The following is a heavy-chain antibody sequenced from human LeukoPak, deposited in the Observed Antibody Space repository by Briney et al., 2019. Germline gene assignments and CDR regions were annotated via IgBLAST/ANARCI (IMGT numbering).Heavy chain of an antibody. CDR2: ISAYNGNT. D-gene: IGHD5-12*01. CDR1: GYTFTNYA. CDR3: ARVRNSGFRYVDS. J-gene: IGHJ4*02. Sequence: GASVKVSCKASGYTFTNYAISWVRQAPGQGLEWVGWISAYNGNTNYAQKLQDRVTMTTDTSTSTAYMDLRSLRSDDTAVYYCARVRNSGFRYVDSWGQGTLVAVSS. V-gene: IGHV1-18*01.